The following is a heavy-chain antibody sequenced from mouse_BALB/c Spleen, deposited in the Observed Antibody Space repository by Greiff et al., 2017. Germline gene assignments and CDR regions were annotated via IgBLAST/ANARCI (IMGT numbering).Heavy chain of an antibody. CDR2: ISSGSSTI. CDR3: ARANWGAMDY. V-gene: IGHV5-17*02. CDR1: GFTFSSFG. J-gene: IGHJ4*01. D-gene: IGHD4-1*01. Sequence: EVQGVESGGGLVQPGGSRKLSCAASGFTFSSFGMHWVRQAPEKGLEWVAYISSGSSTIYYADTVKGRFTISRDNPKNTLFLQMTSLRSEDTAMYYCARANWGAMDYWGQGTSVTVSS.